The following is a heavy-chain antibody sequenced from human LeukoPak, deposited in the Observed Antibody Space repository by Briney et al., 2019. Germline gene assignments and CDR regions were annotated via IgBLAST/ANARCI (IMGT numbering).Heavy chain of an antibody. J-gene: IGHJ4*02. CDR3: ASSHDSSGND. Sequence: GGSLRLSCVASGISFSSYWMAWVRQAPGKGLEWVANIKYDGTHKFYADSVKGQFTNSRDNAKNSLFLEMNSLRADDTAVYFCASSHDSSGNDWGQGTLVTVSS. V-gene: IGHV3-7*01. D-gene: IGHD3-22*01. CDR2: IKYDGTHK. CDR1: GISFSSYW.